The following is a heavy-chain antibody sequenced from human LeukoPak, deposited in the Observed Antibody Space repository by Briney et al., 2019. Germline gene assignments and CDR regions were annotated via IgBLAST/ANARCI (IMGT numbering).Heavy chain of an antibody. CDR3: ARAGRWEGRPHAFDI. V-gene: IGHV4-59*01. Sequence: SETLSLTCTVSGGSISNYYWNFIRQPPGKGLEWIGYIYYSGITNYNPSLKSRVTMSVDTSKNQFSLKLSSVTAADTAVYYCARAGRWEGRPHAFDIWGQGTMVAVSS. D-gene: IGHD1-26*01. J-gene: IGHJ3*02. CDR2: IYYSGIT. CDR1: GGSISNYY.